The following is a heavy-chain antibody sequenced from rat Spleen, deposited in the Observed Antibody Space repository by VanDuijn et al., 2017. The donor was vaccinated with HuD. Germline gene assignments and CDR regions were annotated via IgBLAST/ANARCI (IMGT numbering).Heavy chain of an antibody. J-gene: IGHJ2*01. CDR3: ARVGNYGGYEDY. Sequence: QVQLKESGPGLVQPSQTLSLTCTVSGFSLSDYDMQWVRQPPGKGLEWMGVMWSDGDTSYNSALKSRLSISRDTSKSQVFLKMSSLQTEDTATYYCARVGNYGGYEDYWGQGVLVTVSS. CDR1: GFSLSDYD. D-gene: IGHD1-11*01. V-gene: IGHV2-32*01. CDR2: MWSDGDT.